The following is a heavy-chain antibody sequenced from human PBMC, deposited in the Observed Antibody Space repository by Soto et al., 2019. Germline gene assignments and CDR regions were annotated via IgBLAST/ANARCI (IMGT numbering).Heavy chain of an antibody. J-gene: IGHJ4*02. D-gene: IGHD5-12*01. CDR3: AVPGRGDFDY. V-gene: IGHV4-4*02. CDR1: GASIGTNNW. CDR2: VYHSGTT. Sequence: SETLSLTCAVSGASIGTNNWWSWVRQPPGKGLEWIGEVYHSGTTNCNPSLKSRVTISIDKSKNQFSLTLTSMTAADTALYYCAVPGRGDFDYWSQGTLVTAPQ.